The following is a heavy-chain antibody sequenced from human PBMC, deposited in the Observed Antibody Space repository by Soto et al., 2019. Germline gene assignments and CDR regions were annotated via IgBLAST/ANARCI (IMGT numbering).Heavy chain of an antibody. D-gene: IGHD2-21*01. V-gene: IGHV1-2*02. CDR2: INPNSGGT. Sequence: ASLKVSCNASGYTFTGYHLYWVRQAPGQGLEWMGLINPNSGGTNYAQKFQGRVTMTRDTSINTAYMELNRLRSDDTAVYYCATTRSPNSXDACYSWGPGTXVXV. CDR1: GYTFTGYH. J-gene: IGHJ3*01. CDR3: ATTRSPNSXDACYS.